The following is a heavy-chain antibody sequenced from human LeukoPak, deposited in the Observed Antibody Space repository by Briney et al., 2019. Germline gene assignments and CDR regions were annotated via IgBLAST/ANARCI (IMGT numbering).Heavy chain of an antibody. Sequence: GGSLRLSCAASGFTFSSCAMSWVRQAPGKGLEWVSTIIDSGNSVYYADSAEGRFTISRDNSKNTLYLQMNSLRAGDTAVYYCAKDPIFSGSYGVFDYWGLGTLVTVSS. CDR1: GFTFSSCA. CDR2: IIDSGNSV. V-gene: IGHV3-23*01. D-gene: IGHD1-26*01. CDR3: AKDPIFSGSYGVFDY. J-gene: IGHJ4*02.